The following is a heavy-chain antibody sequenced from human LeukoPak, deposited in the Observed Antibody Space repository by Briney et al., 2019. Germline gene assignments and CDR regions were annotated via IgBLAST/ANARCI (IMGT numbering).Heavy chain of an antibody. CDR2: IYPGDSDT. CDR3: ARSLKPVLLWFGELVPDAFDI. J-gene: IGHJ3*02. CDR1: GYSFTSYW. V-gene: IGHV5-51*01. Sequence: GESLKISCKGSGYSFTSYWIGWVRQMPGKGLEWMGIIYPGDSDTRYSPSFQGQVTISADKSISTAYLQWSSLKASDTAMYYCARSLKPVLLWFGELVPDAFDIWGQGTMVTVSS. D-gene: IGHD3-10*01.